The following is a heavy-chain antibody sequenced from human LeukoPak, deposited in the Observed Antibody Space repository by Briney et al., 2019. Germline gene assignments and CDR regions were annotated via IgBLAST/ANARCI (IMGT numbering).Heavy chain of an antibody. D-gene: IGHD4-11*01. CDR2: IYYSGST. V-gene: IGHV4-59*01. CDR3: ARGDDYTSDY. CDR1: GGSISSYY. Sequence: PSETLSLTCTVSGGSISSYYWSWIRQPPGKGLEWIGYIYYSGSTNYNPSLKSRVTISVDTSKNQFSLKLSSVTAADTAVYYCARGDDYTSDYWGQGTLVTVSS. J-gene: IGHJ4*02.